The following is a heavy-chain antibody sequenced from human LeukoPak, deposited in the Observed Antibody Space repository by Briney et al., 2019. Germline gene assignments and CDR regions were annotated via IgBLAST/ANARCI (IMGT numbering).Heavy chain of an antibody. CDR3: ARRKVDWNINYSYYYMDV. CDR2: INPSSGST. J-gene: IGHJ6*03. V-gene: IGHV1-2*02. Sequence: ASVKVSCKASGYTFTGYFIHWVRQAPGQGLEWMGWINPSSGSTNYAQNFKGRVTMTRDTSISTAYMELSRLRSDDTAMYYCARRKVDWNINYSYYYMDVWGKGTTVTISS. D-gene: IGHD1-1*01. CDR1: GYTFTGYF.